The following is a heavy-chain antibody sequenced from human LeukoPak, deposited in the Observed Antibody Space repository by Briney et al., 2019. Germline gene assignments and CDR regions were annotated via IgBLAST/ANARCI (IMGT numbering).Heavy chain of an antibody. Sequence: ASVKVSCRVSGYTFTNYDITWIRQAPGQGLEWMGYITPYNGNTKYAQKLQGRVTMTTDTSTSTVYMELRSLRSDDTAVYYCAREASSGAYNDYWGQGTLVTVSS. V-gene: IGHV1-18*01. J-gene: IGHJ4*02. CDR3: AREASSGAYNDY. CDR2: ITPYNGNT. CDR1: GYTFTNYD. D-gene: IGHD1-26*01.